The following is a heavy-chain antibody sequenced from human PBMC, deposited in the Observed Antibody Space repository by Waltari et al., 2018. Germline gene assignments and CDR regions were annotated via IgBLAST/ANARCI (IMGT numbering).Heavy chain of an antibody. J-gene: IGHJ4*02. CDR2: IYSSGNT. V-gene: IGHV3-53*01. CDR1: GFTVSNNY. Sequence: EVQLVESGGGLIQPGGSLRLSCVASGFTVSNNYMSWVRQPPGTGLEYVSVIYSSGNTYYADSVKGRFTISRDNSKNTLYLQMNSLRAEDTGVYYCATGGFNDWGQGALVTVSS. CDR3: ATGGFND.